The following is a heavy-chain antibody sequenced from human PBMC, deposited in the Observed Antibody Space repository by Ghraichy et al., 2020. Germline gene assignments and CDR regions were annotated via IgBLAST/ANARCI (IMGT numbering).Heavy chain of an antibody. CDR1: GFTFRSYA. J-gene: IGHJ4*02. CDR2: ISYDGTNK. V-gene: IGHV3-30-3*01. CDR3: ARGLWSGGTYMGY. Sequence: GGSLRLSCAASGFTFRSYAMHWLRQAPGKGLEWVAVISYDGTNKNYADTVKGRFTISRDNSKNTLYLQMNNLRDDDTAVYYCARGLWSGGTYMGYWGQGTLVTVSS. D-gene: IGHD3-10*01.